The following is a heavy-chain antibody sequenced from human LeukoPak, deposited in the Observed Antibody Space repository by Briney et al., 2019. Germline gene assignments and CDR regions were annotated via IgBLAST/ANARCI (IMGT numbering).Heavy chain of an antibody. D-gene: IGHD4-17*01. J-gene: IGHJ4*02. V-gene: IGHV3-11*06. Sequence: GGSLRLSCAASEFTFSDCYMSWIRHAPGKGLEWVSYISSSSSYTNYADSVKGRFTISRDNAKNSLYLQMNSLRAEDTAVYYCARSMTTVTTIDYWGQGTLVTVSS. CDR1: EFTFSDCY. CDR2: ISSSSSYT. CDR3: ARSMTTVTTIDY.